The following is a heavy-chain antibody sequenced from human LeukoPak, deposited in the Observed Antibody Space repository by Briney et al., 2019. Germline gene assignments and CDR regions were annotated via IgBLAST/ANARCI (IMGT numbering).Heavy chain of an antibody. V-gene: IGHV4-34*01. CDR2: INHSGST. CDR1: GGSFSGYY. J-gene: IGHJ5*02. D-gene: IGHD2-2*01. CDR3: ARAPVRHIVVVPAAIRFDP. Sequence: SETLSLTCAVYGGSFSGYYWSWIRQPPGKGLEWIGEINHSGSTSYNPSLKSRVTISVDTSKNQLSLKLSSVTAADTAVYYCARAPVRHIVVVPAAIRFDPWGQGTLVTVSS.